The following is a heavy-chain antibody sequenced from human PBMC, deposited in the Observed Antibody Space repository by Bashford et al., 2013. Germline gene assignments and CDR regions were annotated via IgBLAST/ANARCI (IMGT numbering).Heavy chain of an antibody. CDR1: GGSIDYY. J-gene: IGHJ4*02. CDR2: IYYRGDT. Sequence: SETLSLTCTVSGGSIDYYWNWIRQHPGKGLEWIGYIYYRGDTLYNPSLGSRITISLDASKKQFSLRLTSVTAADTAVYYCARGRGDSNGWYLPHFDSWGQGTLVTVSS. V-gene: IGHV4-31*03. D-gene: IGHD6-19*01. CDR3: ARGRGDSNGWYLPHFDS.